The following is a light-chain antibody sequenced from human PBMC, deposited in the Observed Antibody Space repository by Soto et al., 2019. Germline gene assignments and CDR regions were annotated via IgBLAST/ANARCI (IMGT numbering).Light chain of an antibody. Sequence: EIVLTQSPATLSAFPGDRVTVSCRASQALNTRLAWYQHKPGQAPRLLIYLTSNRAAGVPARFSAWGSETDFTLTISDVEPEDFAVYYCHQRQSWPRTFGQGTKVDIK. CDR1: QALNTR. V-gene: IGKV3-11*01. CDR3: HQRQSWPRT. J-gene: IGKJ1*01. CDR2: LTS.